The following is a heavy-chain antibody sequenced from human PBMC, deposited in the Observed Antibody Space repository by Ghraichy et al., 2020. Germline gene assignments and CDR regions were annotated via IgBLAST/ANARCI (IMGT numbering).Heavy chain of an antibody. J-gene: IGHJ4*02. CDR2: IGDGGGKT. D-gene: IGHD1-26*01. V-gene: IGHV3-23*01. Sequence: GGSLRLSCAASGFTFSNYGMSWVRQAPGRGLEWVSAIGDGGGKTYYADSVKGRFTISRDNSKNTLDLQMNSLRAEDTAVYYCAKESWWDQGMHDYWGPGTLFTVSS. CDR3: AKESWWDQGMHDY. CDR1: GFTFSNYG.